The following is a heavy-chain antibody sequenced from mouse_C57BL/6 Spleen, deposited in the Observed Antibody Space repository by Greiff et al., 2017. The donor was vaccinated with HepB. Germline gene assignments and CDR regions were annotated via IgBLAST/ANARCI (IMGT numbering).Heavy chain of an antibody. J-gene: IGHJ3*01. CDR2: ISSGSSTI. Sequence: EVMLVESGGGLVKPGGSLKLSCAASGFTFSDYGMHWVRQAPEKGLEWVAYISSGSSTIYYADTVKGRFTISRDNAKNTLFLQMTSLRSEDTAMYYCARVVYDGWGAYWGQGTLVTVSA. CDR1: GFTFSDYG. CDR3: ARVVYDGWGAY. D-gene: IGHD2-3*01. V-gene: IGHV5-17*01.